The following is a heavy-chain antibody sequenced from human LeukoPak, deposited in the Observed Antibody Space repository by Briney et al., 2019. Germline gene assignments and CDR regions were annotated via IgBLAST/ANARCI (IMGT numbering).Heavy chain of an antibody. CDR1: GFSFSDYG. CDR3: ARNRAGGAARPIDY. J-gene: IGHJ4*02. CDR2: ISYDGSNT. D-gene: IGHD6-6*01. Sequence: PGRSLRLSCAASGFSFSDYGMHWVRQAPGKGLEWVAVISYDGSNTYYADSVKGRSTISRDNSKNTLYLQMNSLRAEDTAVYYCARNRAGGAARPIDYWGQGTLVTVSS. V-gene: IGHV3-30*03.